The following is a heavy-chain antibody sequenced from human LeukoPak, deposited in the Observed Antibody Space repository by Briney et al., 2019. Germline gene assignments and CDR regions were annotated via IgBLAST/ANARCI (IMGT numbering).Heavy chain of an antibody. V-gene: IGHV3-74*01. J-gene: IGHJ4*02. D-gene: IGHD6-19*01. CDR1: GFTFSSYW. CDR3: ARVIYSGWEGELSD. Sequence: PGGSLRLSCAASGFTFSSYWMHWVRQAPGKGLVWVSRINSDGSTTSYADSVMGRFTISRDNAKSTLYLQMNSLRAEDTAVYYCARVIYSGWEGELSDWGQGTLVTVSS. CDR2: INSDGSTT.